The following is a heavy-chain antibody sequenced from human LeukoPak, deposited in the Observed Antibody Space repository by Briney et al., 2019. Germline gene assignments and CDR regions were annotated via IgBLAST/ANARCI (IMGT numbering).Heavy chain of an antibody. V-gene: IGHV4-38-2*02. D-gene: IGHD3-10*01. CDR2: IYHSGST. J-gene: IGHJ6*03. CDR1: GSSMSSDYY. Sequence: SETLSLTCTVSGSSMSSDYYWGWIRQPPGKGLEWIGSIYHSGSTYYNPSLKSRVTISVDTSKNQFSLKLSSVTAADTAVYYCARGGSTYYYGSGSYYNRYYYYMDVWGKGTTVTISS. CDR3: ARGGSTYYYGSGSYYNRYYYYMDV.